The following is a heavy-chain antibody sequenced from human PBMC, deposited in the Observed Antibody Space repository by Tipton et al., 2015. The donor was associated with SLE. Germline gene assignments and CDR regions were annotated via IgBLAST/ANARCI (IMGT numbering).Heavy chain of an antibody. CDR3: ARQRGYYDGTPFPPWNFDL. V-gene: IGHV4-59*08. J-gene: IGHJ2*01. Sequence: TLSLTCTVSGGSITNYYWSWIRQPPGKGLECIGYILYSGSTYYNPSLRSRLTISVDTSENHFSLNLNSVTAADTAVYFCARQRGYYDGTPFPPWNFDLWGRGTQVTVSS. CDR2: ILYSGST. CDR1: GGSITNYY. D-gene: IGHD3-16*01.